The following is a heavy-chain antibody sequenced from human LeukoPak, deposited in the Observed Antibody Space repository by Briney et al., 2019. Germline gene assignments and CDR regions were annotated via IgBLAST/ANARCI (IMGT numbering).Heavy chain of an antibody. CDR2: ISSSSSTT. CDR1: GFTFSSYS. V-gene: IGHV3-48*02. CDR3: ARDYGDYMWFDP. J-gene: IGHJ5*02. Sequence: GGSLRLSCAASGFTFSSYSMNWVRQAPGKGLEWVSYISSSSSTTDYADSVNGRITNSRDNAKNSRYLQMNSRRDEGTAVCFCARDYGDYMWFDPWGQGTLVTVSS. D-gene: IGHD4-17*01.